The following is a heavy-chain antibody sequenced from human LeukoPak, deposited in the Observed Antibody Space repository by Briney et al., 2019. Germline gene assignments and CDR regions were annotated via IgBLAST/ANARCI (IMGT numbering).Heavy chain of an antibody. J-gene: IGHJ4*02. CDR1: GFTFSSYI. V-gene: IGHV3-48*01. Sequence: GGSLRLSCAASGFTFSSYIMNCVRQAPGKGLEWGSYISRSSSTIYYADSVKGRFTISRDNGKNTLYLQKNSLRAEDTAVYYCARGSTYYDSSGQVPFDYWGQGTLVTVSS. D-gene: IGHD3-22*01. CDR2: ISRSSSTI. CDR3: ARGSTYYDSSGQVPFDY.